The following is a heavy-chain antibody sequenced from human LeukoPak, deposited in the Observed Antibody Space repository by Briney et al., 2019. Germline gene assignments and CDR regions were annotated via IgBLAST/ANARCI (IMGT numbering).Heavy chain of an antibody. J-gene: IGHJ4*02. CDR1: GGSISSSSYY. V-gene: IGHV4-39*07. Sequence: SETLSLTCTVSGGSISSSSYYWGWIRQPPGKGLEWIGSIDYSGSTYYNPSLKSRVTISVDTSKNQFSLKLSSVTAADTAVYYCATSGPIYYGSGSYYNYFDYWGQGTLVTVSS. D-gene: IGHD3-10*01. CDR2: IDYSGST. CDR3: ATSGPIYYGSGSYYNYFDY.